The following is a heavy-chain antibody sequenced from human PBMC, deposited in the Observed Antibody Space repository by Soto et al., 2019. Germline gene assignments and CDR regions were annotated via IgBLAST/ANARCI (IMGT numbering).Heavy chain of an antibody. CDR1: GGSISSYY. CDR3: ARHNSVGGNSGWFDP. V-gene: IGHV4-59*08. J-gene: IGHJ5*02. Sequence: QVRLQESGPGLVKPSETLSLTCTVSGGSISSYYWSWIRQPPGKGLEWIGYIYYSGSTNYNPSLKGRVTISVDTSKNQFSLKLSSVTAADTAVYYCARHNSVGGNSGWFDPWGQGTLVTVSS. D-gene: IGHD2-21*02. CDR2: IYYSGST.